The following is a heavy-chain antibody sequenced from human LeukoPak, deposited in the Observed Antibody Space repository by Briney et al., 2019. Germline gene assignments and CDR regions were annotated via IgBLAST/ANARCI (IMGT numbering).Heavy chain of an antibody. CDR2: INPNSGGT. Sequence: GASVKVSCKASGYTFTGYYMHWVRQAPGQGLEWMGWINPNSGGTNYAQKFQGRVTMTRDTSISTAYMELSRLRSDDTAVYYCARAEYYYGSGSYYNVGYYGMDVWGQGTTVTVSS. CDR1: GYTFTGYY. D-gene: IGHD3-10*01. CDR3: ARAEYYYGSGSYYNVGYYGMDV. J-gene: IGHJ6*02. V-gene: IGHV1-2*02.